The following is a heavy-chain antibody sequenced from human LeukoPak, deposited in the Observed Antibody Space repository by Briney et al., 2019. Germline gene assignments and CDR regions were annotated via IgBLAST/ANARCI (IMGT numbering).Heavy chain of an antibody. CDR2: AYTGGIV. CDR1: GVSVTTYY. D-gene: IGHD2-21*01. V-gene: IGHV4-4*09. J-gene: IGHJ1*01. CDR3: ARNARLPDC. Sequence: SETLSLTCTVSGVSVTTYYWTWIRQPPGKGLESIGYAYTGGIVRYNPSLQGRVTMSLDTSNNQFSLNLNSVTAADTAVYYCARNARLPDCWGQGTLVTVTS.